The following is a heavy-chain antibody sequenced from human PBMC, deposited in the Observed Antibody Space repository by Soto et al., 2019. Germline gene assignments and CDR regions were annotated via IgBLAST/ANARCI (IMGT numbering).Heavy chain of an antibody. CDR1: GGSISSGGYY. Sequence: SETLSLTCTVSGGSISSGGYYWSWIRQHPGKGLEWIGYIYYSGSTYYNPSLKSRVTISVDTSKNQFSLKLSSVTAADTAVYYCVSLGRYYYGSGSYPDWETWGQGTLVTVSS. CDR2: IYYSGST. D-gene: IGHD3-10*01. CDR3: VSLGRYYYGSGSYPDWET. J-gene: IGHJ5*02. V-gene: IGHV4-31*03.